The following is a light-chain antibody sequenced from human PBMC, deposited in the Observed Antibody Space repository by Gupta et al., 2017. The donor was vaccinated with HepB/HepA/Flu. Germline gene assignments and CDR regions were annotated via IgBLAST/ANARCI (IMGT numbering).Light chain of an antibody. J-gene: IGKJ1*01. V-gene: IGKV3-11*01. CDR2: DAS. Sequence: EIVLTQSPATLSLSPGERATLSCRASQSVSSYLAWYQQKPGQAPRLLIYDASNRATGIPARFSGSGSGTDVTLTISSLEPEDCAVYYCQQRSNWLWTVGQGTKVEIK. CDR1: QSVSSY. CDR3: QQRSNWLWT.